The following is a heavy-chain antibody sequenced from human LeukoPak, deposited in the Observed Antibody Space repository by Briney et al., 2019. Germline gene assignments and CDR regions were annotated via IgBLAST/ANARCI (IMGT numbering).Heavy chain of an antibody. Sequence: GGSLRLSCAASGFTFSTYTMHWARQAPGKGLEWVAVISYDGNNKYYADSVKGRFTISRDNSKNTLYLQMNSLRVDDTAVYYCARVRLASFYYGMDVWGQGTTVAVSS. CDR1: GFTFSTYT. CDR2: ISYDGNNK. CDR3: ARVRLASFYYGMDV. J-gene: IGHJ6*02. V-gene: IGHV3-30-3*01. D-gene: IGHD3-9*01.